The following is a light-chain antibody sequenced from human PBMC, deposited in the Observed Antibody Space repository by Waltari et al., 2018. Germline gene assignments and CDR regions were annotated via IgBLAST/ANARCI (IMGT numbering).Light chain of an antibody. CDR3: QQSYTTLT. V-gene: IGKV1-39*01. Sequence: DVQMTQSPSSLSASVGDRVTITCRASQSIANYLNWYQQKPGKVPKLLIYAASSLQSGVPSRFSGSGSGTEFTLTITNLQPEDFATYYCQQSYTTLTFGGGTKVK. J-gene: IGKJ4*01. CDR1: QSIANY. CDR2: AAS.